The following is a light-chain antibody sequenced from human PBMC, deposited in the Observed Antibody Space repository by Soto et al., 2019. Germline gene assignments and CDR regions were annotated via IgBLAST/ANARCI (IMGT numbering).Light chain of an antibody. CDR2: AAA. V-gene: IGKV1-39*01. Sequence: DVQMTQSPSSLSAAVGDSVTITCRASQNIMTYLNWLQQKPGEAPKILIYAAASLRDGVPSRFIGSGSGTDFTLTINSLQPEDVATYFCHHTFLPALTVGEGTMVDIK. CDR3: HHTFLPALT. CDR1: QNIMTY. J-gene: IGKJ4*01.